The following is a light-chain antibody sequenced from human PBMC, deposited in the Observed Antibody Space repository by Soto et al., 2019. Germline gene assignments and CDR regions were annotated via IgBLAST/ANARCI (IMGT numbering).Light chain of an antibody. J-gene: IGLJ3*02. V-gene: IGLV2-8*01. CDR3: SSHAGINNVV. Sequence: QSALTQPPSASGSPGQSVTISCTGTSSDVGGYNYVSWYQQHPANAPKLMIYEVTKRPSGVPDRFSGSKSGNTASLTVSGLQAEDEADYYCSSHAGINNVVFGGGTKLPVL. CDR2: EVT. CDR1: SSDVGGYNY.